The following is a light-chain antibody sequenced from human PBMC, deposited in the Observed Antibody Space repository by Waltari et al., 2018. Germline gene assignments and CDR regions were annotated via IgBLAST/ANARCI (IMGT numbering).Light chain of an antibody. J-gene: IGLJ1*01. CDR2: DVT. V-gene: IGLV2-11*01. Sequence: QSALTQPRSVSGSPGQSVTIFCNGTGSDVGAYMYVSWYQYLPGEAPKVMIYDVTYRPSGVPDRFSGAKSGNTASLTISGLQTEDEADYFCCSYADGNTYVFGSVTKVTVL. CDR1: GSDVGAYMY. CDR3: CSYADGNTYV.